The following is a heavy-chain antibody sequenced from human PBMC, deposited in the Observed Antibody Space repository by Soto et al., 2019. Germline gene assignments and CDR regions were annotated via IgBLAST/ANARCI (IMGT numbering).Heavy chain of an antibody. D-gene: IGHD5-18*01. Sequence: TLSLTCAISGDSVSSNSAAWNWIRQSPPRGLEWLGRTYYRSKWYNDYAVSVKSRITINPDTSKNQFSLQLNSVTPEDTAVYYCASEYSYGYVYYYGMDVWGQGTTVTVSS. J-gene: IGHJ6*02. CDR3: ASEYSYGYVYYYGMDV. CDR1: GDSVSSNSAA. V-gene: IGHV6-1*01. CDR2: TYYRSKWYN.